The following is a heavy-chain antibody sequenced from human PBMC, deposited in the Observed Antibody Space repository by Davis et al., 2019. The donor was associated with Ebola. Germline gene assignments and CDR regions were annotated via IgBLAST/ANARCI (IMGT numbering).Heavy chain of an antibody. CDR3: ARDSGYSWGIDY. CDR1: GGSISSGDYY. CDR2: IYYSGST. Sequence: SETLSLTCTVSGGSISSGDYYWSWIRQPPGKGLEWIGYIYYSGSTYYNPSLKSRVTISVDTSKNQFSLKLSSVTAADTAVYYCARDSGYSWGIDYWGQGTLVTVSS. J-gene: IGHJ4*02. V-gene: IGHV4-30-4*01. D-gene: IGHD5-18*01.